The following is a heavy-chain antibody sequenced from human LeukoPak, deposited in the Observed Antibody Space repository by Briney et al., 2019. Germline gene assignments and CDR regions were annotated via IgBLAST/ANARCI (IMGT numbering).Heavy chain of an antibody. CDR1: GGSISSYY. Sequence: PSETLSLTCTVSGGSISSYYWSWIRQPPGKGLEWIGYIYYTGSTYYNPPLKSRVTISVDTSKNQFSLKLSSVTAADTAVYYCARHPTEIAVAGTFDYWGQGTLVTVSS. CDR2: IYYTGST. V-gene: IGHV4-59*08. D-gene: IGHD6-19*01. J-gene: IGHJ4*02. CDR3: ARHPTEIAVAGTFDY.